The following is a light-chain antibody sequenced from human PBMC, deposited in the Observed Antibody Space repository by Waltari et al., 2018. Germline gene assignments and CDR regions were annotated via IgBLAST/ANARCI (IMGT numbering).Light chain of an antibody. CDR1: SNDIGAYDF. Sequence: QSALIQPASLSASPGQSITISCTGTSNDIGAYDFVSWHQQHPGKVPKLIIYDVDIRPSGISNRCSGSKSGNTASLTISGLQAEDDSDYYCSSFTTSKTRVFGGGTRVTVL. CDR3: SSFTTSKTRV. V-gene: IGLV2-14*03. CDR2: DVD. J-gene: IGLJ2*01.